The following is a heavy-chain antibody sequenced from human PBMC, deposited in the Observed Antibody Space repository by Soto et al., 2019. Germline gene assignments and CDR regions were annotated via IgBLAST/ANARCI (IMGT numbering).Heavy chain of an antibody. Sequence: QVQLQESGPGLVKPSQTLSLTCTVSGGSISSGGYYWSWIRQHPGKGLEWIGYIYYSGSTYYNPSLKSRVTISVDTSKNQFSLRLSSVTAADTAVYYCARSDFGVVPRLDYWGQGTLVTVSS. CDR3: ARSDFGVVPRLDY. CDR1: GGSISSGGYY. J-gene: IGHJ4*02. CDR2: IYYSGST. V-gene: IGHV4-31*03. D-gene: IGHD3-3*01.